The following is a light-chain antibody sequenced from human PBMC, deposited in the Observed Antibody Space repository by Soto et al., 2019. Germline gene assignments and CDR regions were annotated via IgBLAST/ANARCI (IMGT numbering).Light chain of an antibody. J-gene: IGLJ2*01. CDR1: SSDVGGYDY. Sequence: QSAVTQPASVSGSPGQSITISCTGTSSDVGGYDYVSWYQQYPGKAPRLIIYEVSSRPSGVSNRFSGSKSGNTASLTISGLRDEDEGDYFCSSFTGTSALILFGGGTKLTVL. CDR3: SSFTGTSALIL. V-gene: IGLV2-14*01. CDR2: EVS.